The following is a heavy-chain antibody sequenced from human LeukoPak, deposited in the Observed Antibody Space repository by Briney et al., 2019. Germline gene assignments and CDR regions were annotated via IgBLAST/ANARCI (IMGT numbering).Heavy chain of an antibody. CDR2: IYYSGST. CDR1: GGSISSYY. V-gene: IGHV4-59*01. Sequence: SETLSLTCTVSGGSISSYYWSWIRQPPGKGLEWIGYIYYSGSTNYNPSLKSRVTISVDTSKNQFSLKLSSVTAADTVVYYCARGGYYLRYWGRGTLVTVSS. D-gene: IGHD3-22*01. J-gene: IGHJ4*02. CDR3: ARGGYYLRY.